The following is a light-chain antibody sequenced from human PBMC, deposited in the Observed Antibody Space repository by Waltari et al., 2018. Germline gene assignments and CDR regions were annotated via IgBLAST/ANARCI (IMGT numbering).Light chain of an antibody. V-gene: IGKV3D-20*02. CDR2: GTS. Sequence: EIVLTQSPGTLSLSPGERATPSCRASRSVSHTYLAWYQQKPGQAPRLLIYGTSTRATGIPARFSGSGSGTDFTLTISSLEAEDFAVYYCQHRDHWPPDATFGPGTKVDI. J-gene: IGKJ3*01. CDR1: RSVSHTY. CDR3: QHRDHWPPDAT.